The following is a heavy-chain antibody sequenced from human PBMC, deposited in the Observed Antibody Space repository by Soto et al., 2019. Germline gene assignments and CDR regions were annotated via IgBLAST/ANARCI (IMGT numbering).Heavy chain of an antibody. V-gene: IGHV1-46*03. J-gene: IGHJ4*02. D-gene: IGHD1-7*01. CDR1: GYTFTSYY. CDR3: ARVGYNWNYGVYFDY. CDR2: INPSGGST. Sequence: QVQLVQSGAEVKKPGASVKVSCKASGYTFTSYYMHWVRQAPGQGLEWMGIINPSGGSTSYAQKCQGIVTMTRDTSTSTVYMELSSLRSEDTAVYYCARVGYNWNYGVYFDYWGQETLVTVSS.